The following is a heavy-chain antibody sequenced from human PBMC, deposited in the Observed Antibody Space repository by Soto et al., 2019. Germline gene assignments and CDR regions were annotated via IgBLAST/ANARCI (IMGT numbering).Heavy chain of an antibody. D-gene: IGHD3-22*01. J-gene: IGHJ6*02. CDR1: GYTFTSYY. CDR2: INPSGGST. Sequence: GASVKVSCKASGYTFTSYYMHWVRQAPGQGLEWMGIINPSGGSTSYAQKFQGRVTMTRDTSTSTVYMELSSLRSEDTAVYYCAREQEEYYYDSSGSGYGMDVWGQGTTVTVSS. V-gene: IGHV1-46*01. CDR3: AREQEEYYYDSSGSGYGMDV.